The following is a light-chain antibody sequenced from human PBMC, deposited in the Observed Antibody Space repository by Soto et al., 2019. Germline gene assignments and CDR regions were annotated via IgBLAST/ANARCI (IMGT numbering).Light chain of an antibody. CDR3: QQQNSLPLT. Sequence: DIQMTQSPSSLSASVGDRVTITCRASQGIRSDLVWYPQKPGKAPKRLIYAASSLQSGVPSRFSGTGSGTEITLTINSLQPEDFATYYWQQQNSLPLTFGQGTKLEIK. V-gene: IGKV1-17*01. J-gene: IGKJ2*01. CDR2: AAS. CDR1: QGIRSD.